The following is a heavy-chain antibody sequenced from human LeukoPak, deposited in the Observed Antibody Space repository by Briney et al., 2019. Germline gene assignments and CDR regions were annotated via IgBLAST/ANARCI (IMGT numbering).Heavy chain of an antibody. CDR1: GGSFSGYY. CDR3: AREFTF. Sequence: PSETLSLTCAVYGGSFSGYYWSWIRQPAGTGLEWIGRIYASGTTNYNPSLKSRVTISVDTSKNQFSLNLSSVSAADTAVYYCAREFTFWGQGILVTVSS. D-gene: IGHD3-16*01. V-gene: IGHV4-4*07. J-gene: IGHJ4*02. CDR2: IYASGTT.